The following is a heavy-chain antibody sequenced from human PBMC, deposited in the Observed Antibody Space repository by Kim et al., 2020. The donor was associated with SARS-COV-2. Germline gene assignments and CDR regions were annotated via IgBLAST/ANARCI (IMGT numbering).Heavy chain of an antibody. D-gene: IGHD2-15*01. Sequence: GNCNTKYSQKFQGRVTFTPDTCASTAYMELSSLRSEDSAVYYCLGGYYFDYWGQGTLVTVSS. V-gene: IGHV1-3*01. CDR3: LGGYYFDY. J-gene: IGHJ4*02. CDR2: GNCNT.